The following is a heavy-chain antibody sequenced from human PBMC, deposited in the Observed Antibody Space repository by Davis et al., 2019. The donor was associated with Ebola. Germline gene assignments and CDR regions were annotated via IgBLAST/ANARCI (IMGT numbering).Heavy chain of an antibody. CDR3: ARGLPLIAAAGTLWFDP. D-gene: IGHD6-13*01. CDR1: GYTFTSYG. CDR2: ISAYNGNT. Sequence: ASVKVSCKASGYTFTSYGISWVRQAPGQGLEWMGWISAYNGNTNYAQKLQGRVTMTTDTSTSTAYMELRSLRSDDTAVYYCARGLPLIAAAGTLWFDPWGQGTLVTVSS. V-gene: IGHV1-18*01. J-gene: IGHJ5*02.